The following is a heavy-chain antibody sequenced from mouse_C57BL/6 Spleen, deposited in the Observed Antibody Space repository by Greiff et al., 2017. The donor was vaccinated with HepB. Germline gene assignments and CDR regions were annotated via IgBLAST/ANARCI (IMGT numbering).Heavy chain of an antibody. Sequence: EVQRVESGGGLVQPGGSMKLSCVASGFTFSNYWMNWVRQSPEKGLEWVAQIRLKSDNYATHYAESVKGRFTISRDDSKSSVYLQMNNLRAEDTGIYYCTGYGSSYVYWYFDVWGTGTTVTVSS. CDR2: IRLKSDNYAT. J-gene: IGHJ1*03. D-gene: IGHD1-1*01. CDR1: GFTFSNYW. V-gene: IGHV6-3*01. CDR3: TGYGSSYVYWYFDV.